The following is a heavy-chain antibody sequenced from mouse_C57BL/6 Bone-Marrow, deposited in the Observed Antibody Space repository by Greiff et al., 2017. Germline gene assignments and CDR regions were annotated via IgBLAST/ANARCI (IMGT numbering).Heavy chain of an antibody. J-gene: IGHJ2*01. V-gene: IGHV1-81*01. CDR1: GYTFTSYG. Sequence: QVQLKESGAELARPGASVKLSCKASGYTFTSYGISWVKQRTGQGLEWIGEIYPRSGNTYYNEKFKGKATLTADKSSSTAYMELRSLTSEDSAVFFCAPIALYFDYWGQGTTLTVSS. CDR3: APIALYFDY. CDR2: IYPRSGNT.